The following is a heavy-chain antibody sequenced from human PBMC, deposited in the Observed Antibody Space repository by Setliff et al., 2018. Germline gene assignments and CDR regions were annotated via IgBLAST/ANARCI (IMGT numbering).Heavy chain of an antibody. V-gene: IGHV4-34*01. Sequence: SETLSLTCAAYGGTFSDYHWTWIRQSPEKGLEWIGEINHRGGTNCNPSLKSRVTISIDTSRDQFSLKLISMIAADTAVYYCARGRNIAARLLDSWGQGTLVTVSS. CDR2: INHRGGT. D-gene: IGHD6-6*01. J-gene: IGHJ4*02. CDR3: ARGRNIAARLLDS. CDR1: GGTFSDYH.